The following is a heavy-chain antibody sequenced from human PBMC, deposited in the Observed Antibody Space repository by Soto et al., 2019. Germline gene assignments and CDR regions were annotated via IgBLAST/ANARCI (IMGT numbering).Heavy chain of an antibody. Sequence: ASVKVSCKASGGTFSSYAISWVRQAPGQGLEWVGGIIPIFGTANYAQKFQGRVTITADKSTSTAYMELSSLRSEDTAVYYCARSGFTICGVVIEPQSGTYYYYGMDVWGQGTTVTVSS. CDR2: IIPIFGTA. V-gene: IGHV1-69*06. D-gene: IGHD3-3*01. J-gene: IGHJ6*02. CDR3: ARSGFTICGVVIEPQSGTYYYYGMDV. CDR1: GGTFSSYA.